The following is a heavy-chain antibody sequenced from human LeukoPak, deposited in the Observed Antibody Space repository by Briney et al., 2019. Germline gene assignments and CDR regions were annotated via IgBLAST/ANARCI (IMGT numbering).Heavy chain of an antibody. CDR2: ITWIGGTT. J-gene: IGHJ4*02. CDR3: AKDTRRRGSYWGYFDY. D-gene: IGHD1-26*01. CDR1: GXTFDDYT. V-gene: IGHV3-43*01. Sequence: PGGSLRLSCAASGXTFDDYTMHWVRQAPGKGLEWVSLITWIGGTTYYADSLKDRFTISRDSRKNSLYLQMDSLRTEDTALYYCAKDTRRRGSYWGYFDYWGQGTLVTVSS.